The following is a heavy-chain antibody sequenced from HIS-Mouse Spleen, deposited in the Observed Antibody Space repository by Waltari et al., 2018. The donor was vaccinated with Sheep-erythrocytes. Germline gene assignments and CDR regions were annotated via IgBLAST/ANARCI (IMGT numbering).Heavy chain of an antibody. V-gene: IGHV3-9*01. J-gene: IGHJ4*02. Sequence: EVQLVESGGGLVQPGRSLRLSCSASGFRFDDYAMHWVRQGTGKGVGWVSGIRWNSGSIGYADSLKVRFTISRDNAKNSLYLQMNSLRAEDTALYYCAKDISRNIVVVPAAVGDYWGQGTLVTVSS. CDR3: AKDISRNIVVVPAAVGDY. CDR1: GFRFDDYA. CDR2: IRWNSGSI. D-gene: IGHD2-2*01.